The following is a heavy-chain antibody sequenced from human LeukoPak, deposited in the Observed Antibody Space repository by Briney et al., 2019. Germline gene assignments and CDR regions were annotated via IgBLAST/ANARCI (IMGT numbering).Heavy chain of an antibody. CDR2: IYYSGST. CDR3: ARAGSGSYRWGYYYYYYMGV. D-gene: IGHD1-26*01. V-gene: IGHV4-59*01. CDR1: GGSISSYY. J-gene: IGHJ6*03. Sequence: TSETLSLTCTVSGGSISSYYWSWIRQPPGKGLEWIGYIYYSGSTNYNPSLKSRVTISVDTSKNQFSLKLSSVTAADTAVYYCARAGSGSYRWGYYYYYYMGVWGKGTTVTISS.